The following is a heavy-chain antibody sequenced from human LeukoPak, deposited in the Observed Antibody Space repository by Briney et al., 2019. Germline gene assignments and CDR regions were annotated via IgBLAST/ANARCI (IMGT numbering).Heavy chain of an antibody. D-gene: IGHD3-10*01. Sequence: ASVKVSRKASGYTFTGYYMHWVRQAPGQGLEWMGIINPSGGSTSYAQKFQGRVTMTRDTSTSTVYMELSSLRSEDTAVYYCARAGGSGSYNNWFDPWGQGTLVTVSS. V-gene: IGHV1-46*01. CDR2: INPSGGST. CDR3: ARAGGSGSYNNWFDP. CDR1: GYTFTGYY. J-gene: IGHJ5*02.